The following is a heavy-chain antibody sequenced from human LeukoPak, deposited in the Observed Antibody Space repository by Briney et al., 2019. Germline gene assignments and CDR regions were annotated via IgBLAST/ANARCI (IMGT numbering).Heavy chain of an antibody. CDR1: GFTFSSYA. CDR2: ISYDGSNK. Sequence: GGSLRLSCAASGFTFSSYAMHWVRQAPGKGLEWVAVISYDGSNKYYADSVKGRFTISRDNSKNTLYLQMNSLRAEDTAVYYCARMEVAGLDYWGQGTLVTVSS. V-gene: IGHV3-30-3*01. J-gene: IGHJ4*02. CDR3: ARMEVAGLDY. D-gene: IGHD6-19*01.